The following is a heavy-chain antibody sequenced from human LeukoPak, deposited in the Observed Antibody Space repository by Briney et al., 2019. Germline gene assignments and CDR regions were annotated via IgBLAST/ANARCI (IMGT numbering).Heavy chain of an antibody. Sequence: GGSLRLSCAASGFXFTDYYIDWVRQAPGKGLEWVARSRNKANSFTTDYVASVKGRFTISRDDSKNLLYLQMNSLETEDTAVYYCTRDKAADYWGQGTRVTVSS. CDR2: SRNKANSFTT. CDR1: GFXFTDYY. D-gene: IGHD6-25*01. CDR3: TRDKAADY. J-gene: IGHJ4*02. V-gene: IGHV3-72*01.